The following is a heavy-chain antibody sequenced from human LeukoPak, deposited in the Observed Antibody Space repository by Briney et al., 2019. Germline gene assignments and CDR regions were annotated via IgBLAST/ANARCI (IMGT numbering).Heavy chain of an antibody. D-gene: IGHD2/OR15-2a*01. CDR2: IDSDGSNT. CDR3: ARTVYYNRDDAFYRNFDS. V-gene: IGHV3-74*03. CDR1: GFDFSKYW. Sequence: GGSLRLSCAASGFDFSKYWMHWVRQAPGKGLVWVSRIDSDGSNTAFADPVKGRFTISRDNAKSALFLQMNSLRVEDTAVYYCARTVYYNRDDAFYRNFDSWGQGTLVTVSS. J-gene: IGHJ4*02.